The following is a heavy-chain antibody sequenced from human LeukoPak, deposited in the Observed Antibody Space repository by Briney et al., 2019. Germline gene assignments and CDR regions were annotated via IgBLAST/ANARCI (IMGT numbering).Heavy chain of an antibody. Sequence: PGGSLRLSCVASGFSFSSSLMHCGRQAPGKGLVWVSRIKSDRSSTSYADSVKGRFTIYRDNAKNRLYLEMNSLRVEDTAVYYCAPLGVGHWGQGTRVTVSS. CDR2: IKSDRSST. V-gene: IGHV3-74*01. J-gene: IGHJ4*02. D-gene: IGHD2-8*01. CDR3: APLGVGH. CDR1: GFSFSSSL.